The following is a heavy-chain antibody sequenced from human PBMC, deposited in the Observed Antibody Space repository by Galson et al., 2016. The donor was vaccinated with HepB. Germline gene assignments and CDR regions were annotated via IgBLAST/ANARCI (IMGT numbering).Heavy chain of an antibody. Sequence: SLRLSCAVSALPFRRYAKRWVRQAPGKGLDWLYADSVKGRFTISRDNSKHTLYLQMNSLRAEGTAVYYCAKDGHPSPIGGSGTFFSYYQYYYVDVWGKGTTVTVSS. D-gene: IGHD3-10*01. CDR3: AKDGHPSPIGGSGTFFSYYQYYYVDV. CDR1: ALPFRRYA. V-gene: IGHV3-30*18. J-gene: IGHJ6*03.